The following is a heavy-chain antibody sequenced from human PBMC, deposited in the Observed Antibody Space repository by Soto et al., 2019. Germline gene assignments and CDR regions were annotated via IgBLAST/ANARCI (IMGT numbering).Heavy chain of an antibody. D-gene: IGHD4-17*01. Sequence: ASVKVSCKVSGYTLTELSMHWVRQAPGKGLEWMGGFDPEDGETIYAQKFQGRVTITEDTSTDTAYMELSSLRSEDTAVYYCATGYGDPYYFDYWGQGTLGTVSS. CDR1: GYTLTELS. CDR3: ATGYGDPYYFDY. J-gene: IGHJ4*02. CDR2: FDPEDGET. V-gene: IGHV1-24*01.